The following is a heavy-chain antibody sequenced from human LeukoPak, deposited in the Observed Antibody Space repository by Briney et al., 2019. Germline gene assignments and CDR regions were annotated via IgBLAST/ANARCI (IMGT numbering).Heavy chain of an antibody. V-gene: IGHV4-39*07. D-gene: IGHD6-13*01. CDR3: ARDTVGGSSWYYYYMDV. CDR1: GGSISSSSYY. Sequence: SETLSLTCTVSGGSISSSSYYWGWIRQPPGKGLEWIGSIYYSGSTYYNPSLKSRVTISVDTSKNQFSLKLSSVTAADTAVYYCARDTVGGSSWYYYYMDVWGKGTTVTVSS. J-gene: IGHJ6*03. CDR2: IYYSGST.